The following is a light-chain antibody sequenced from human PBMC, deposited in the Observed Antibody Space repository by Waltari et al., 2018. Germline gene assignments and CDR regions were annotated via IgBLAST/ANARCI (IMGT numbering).Light chain of an antibody. Sequence: QSALTQPPSASGSPGQSVTISCTGTSSDIGAYNNVSWYQQHPGKAPKLMIYGVSKRPAGVPVRFSGSKSGNTASLTVSGLQCEDEADYYCNSYAGTHYVFGTGTKVTVL. CDR3: NSYAGTHYV. V-gene: IGLV2-8*01. J-gene: IGLJ1*01. CDR1: SSDIGAYNN. CDR2: GVS.